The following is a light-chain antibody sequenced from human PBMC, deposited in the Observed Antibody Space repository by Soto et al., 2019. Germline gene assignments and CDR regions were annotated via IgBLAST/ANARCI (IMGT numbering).Light chain of an antibody. CDR2: EVS. J-gene: IGLJ3*02. V-gene: IGLV2-14*01. CDR1: TSDVGGYNY. CDR3: TSYTSSSTWV. Sequence: QSALTQPASVSGSPGQSITISCTGTTSDVGGYNYVSWFQQYPGKAPKLKIYEVSNRPSGVSNRFSGSKSGNTASLTISDRQAEDEADYYCTSYTSSSTWVFGGGTQLTVL.